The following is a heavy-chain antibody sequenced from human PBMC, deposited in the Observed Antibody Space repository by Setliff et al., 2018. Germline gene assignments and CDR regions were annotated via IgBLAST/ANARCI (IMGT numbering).Heavy chain of an antibody. CDR1: GGSISSYY. CDR3: AREQWLDPPGYYYMDV. D-gene: IGHD6-19*01. CDR2: IYIGGCA. V-gene: IGHV4-4*07. J-gene: IGHJ6*03. Sequence: SETLSLTCTVSGGSISSYYWSWIRQPAGKGLEWIGRIYIGGCANYNPSLKSRVTMSIDTSKNQFSLKLNSVTAADMAVYYCAREQWLDPPGYYYMDVWAKGTTVTVSS.